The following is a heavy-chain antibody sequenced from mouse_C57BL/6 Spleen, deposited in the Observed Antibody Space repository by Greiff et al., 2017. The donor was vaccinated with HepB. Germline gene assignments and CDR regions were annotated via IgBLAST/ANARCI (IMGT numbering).Heavy chain of an antibody. J-gene: IGHJ2*01. V-gene: IGHV1-22*01. CDR1: GYTFTDYN. D-gene: IGHD2-3*01. Sequence: EVQLQQSGPELVKPGASVKMSCKASGYTFTDYNMHWVKQSHGKSLEWIGYINPNNGGTSYNQKFKGKATLTVNKSSSTAYMELRSLTSEDSAVYYCASTAIYDGYSYYFDYWGQGTTRTVSS. CDR2: INPNNGGT. CDR3: ASTAIYDGYSYYFDY.